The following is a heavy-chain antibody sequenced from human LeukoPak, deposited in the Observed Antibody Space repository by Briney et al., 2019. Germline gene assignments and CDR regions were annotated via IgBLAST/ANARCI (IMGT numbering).Heavy chain of an antibody. V-gene: IGHV1-2*02. CDR3: ARVSIVVVPAVWFGP. CDR1: GYTFTTYY. Sequence: ASVKVSCKASGYTFTTYYMHCGRRAPGQGLEWMGWINPNSGGTNYAQRFQGRVTMTWDTSISRAYMELSRLRSDDTAVYSCARVSIVVVPAVWFGPWGQGTLVTVSS. J-gene: IGHJ5*02. CDR2: INPNSGGT. D-gene: IGHD2-2*01.